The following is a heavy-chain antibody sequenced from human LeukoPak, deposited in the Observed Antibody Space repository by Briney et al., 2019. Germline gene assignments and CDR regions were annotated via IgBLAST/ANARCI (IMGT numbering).Heavy chain of an antibody. J-gene: IGHJ4*02. CDR3: ARGYYSSSRFDS. CDR2: VNSDGSTT. D-gene: IGHD6-13*01. CDR1: GFPFSNYW. V-gene: IGHV3-74*01. Sequence: GGSLRLSCAASGFPFSNYWMHWVRQAPGKGLVWVSRVNSDGSTTNYADSVKGRFTISRDNAENTLYMRMNSLRPEGTAVYYCARGYYSSSRFDSWGQGTLVTVSS.